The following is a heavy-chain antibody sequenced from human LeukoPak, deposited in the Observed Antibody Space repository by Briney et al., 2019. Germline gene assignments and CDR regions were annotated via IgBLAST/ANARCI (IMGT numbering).Heavy chain of an antibody. J-gene: IGHJ4*02. D-gene: IGHD3-10*01. CDR1: GFTFSSYS. CDR2: ISSSSSYI. V-gene: IGHV3-21*04. CDR3: ATHSYYYGLGSYPHYLDY. Sequence: GGSLRLSCAASGFTFSSYSMNWVRQAPGKGLEWVSSISSSSSYIYYADSVKGRFTISRDNAKNSLYLQMNSLRAEDTALYYCATHSYYYGLGSYPHYLDYWGQGTLVTVSS.